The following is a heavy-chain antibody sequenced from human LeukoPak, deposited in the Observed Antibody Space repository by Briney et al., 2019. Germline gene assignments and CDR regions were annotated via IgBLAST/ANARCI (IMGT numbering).Heavy chain of an antibody. V-gene: IGHV3-48*01. J-gene: IGHJ4*02. CDR1: GFSFSNYN. Sequence: PGGSLRLSCAASGFSFSNYNMTWVRQAPGKGLEWVSYISTTGSTAYYADSVNGRFTISRDNAKNSLYLQMNSLRAEDTAVYYCARDLEVSAYDFWSGYYRHHNYFDYWGQGTLVTVSS. CDR2: ISTTGSTA. D-gene: IGHD3-3*01. CDR3: ARDLEVSAYDFWSGYYRHHNYFDY.